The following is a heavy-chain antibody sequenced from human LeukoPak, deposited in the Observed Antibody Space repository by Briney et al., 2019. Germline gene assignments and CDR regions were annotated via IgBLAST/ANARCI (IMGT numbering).Heavy chain of an antibody. CDR2: IKQDGSEK. CDR3: AREGEGIPPYYYYYMDV. J-gene: IGHJ6*03. Sequence: GGSLRLSCAASGFTVSGYWMSWVRQAPGKGLEWVANIKQDGSEKYYVDSVKGRFTISRDNAKNSLYLQMNSLRAEDTAVYYCAREGEGIPPYYYYYMDVWGKGTTVTISS. D-gene: IGHD6-13*01. CDR1: GFTVSGYW. V-gene: IGHV3-7*01.